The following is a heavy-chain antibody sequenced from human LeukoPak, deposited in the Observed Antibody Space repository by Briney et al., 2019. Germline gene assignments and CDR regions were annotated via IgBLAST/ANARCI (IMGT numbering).Heavy chain of an antibody. J-gene: IGHJ4*02. Sequence: ASVKVSCKASGYTFTSYGIGWVRQAPGQGLEWMGWISAYNGNTNYAQKLQGRVTMTTDTSTSTAYMELRSLRSDDTAVYYCARNGAFRCSSTSCLYYFDYWGQGTLVTVSS. CDR1: GYTFTSYG. D-gene: IGHD2-2*01. CDR3: ARNGAFRCSSTSCLYYFDY. CDR2: ISAYNGNT. V-gene: IGHV1-18*01.